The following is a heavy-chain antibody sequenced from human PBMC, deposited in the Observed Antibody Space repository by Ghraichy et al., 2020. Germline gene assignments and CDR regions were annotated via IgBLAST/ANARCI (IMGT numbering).Heavy chain of an antibody. D-gene: IGHD1-20*01. J-gene: IGHJ4*02. Sequence: SETLSLTCTVSGGSISSSSYYWGWIRQPPGKGLEWIGSIYYSGSTYYNPSLKSRVTISVDTSKNQFSLKLSSVTAADTAVYYCARHVRYNWNFDYWGQGTLVTVSS. CDR3: ARHVRYNWNFDY. CDR2: IYYSGST. CDR1: GGSISSSSYY. V-gene: IGHV4-39*01.